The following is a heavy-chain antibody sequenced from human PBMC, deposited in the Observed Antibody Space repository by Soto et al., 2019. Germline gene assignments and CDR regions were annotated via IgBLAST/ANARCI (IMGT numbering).Heavy chain of an antibody. J-gene: IGHJ3*02. V-gene: IGHV5-51*01. CDR3: ARQRIEAAFDAFDI. D-gene: IGHD6-13*01. CDR1: GYRFTSFW. CDR2: IYAGDSDT. Sequence: GESLKISCQGSGYRFTSFWIGWVRQMPGKGLEWMGIIYAGDSDTKYSPSFQGQVTISVDKSITTAYLQWSSLQASDTSMYYCARQRIEAAFDAFDIWGQGTMVTVSS.